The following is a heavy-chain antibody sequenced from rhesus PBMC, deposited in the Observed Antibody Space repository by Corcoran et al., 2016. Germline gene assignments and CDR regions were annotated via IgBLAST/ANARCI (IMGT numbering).Heavy chain of an antibody. CDR3: ARHRYSGSYMQGLDS. CDR1: GGSISGYYY. D-gene: IGHD1-44*02. Sequence: QVKLQQWGEGLVKPSETLSLTCAVYGGSISGYYYWSWIRQAPGKGLEWLGNIDGNSPTPNYNPSLKNRFTISKDTSKNQFSLKLSSVTAADTAVYYCARHRYSGSYMQGLDSWGQGVVVTVSS. CDR2: IDGNSPTP. V-gene: IGHV4-73*01. J-gene: IGHJ6*01.